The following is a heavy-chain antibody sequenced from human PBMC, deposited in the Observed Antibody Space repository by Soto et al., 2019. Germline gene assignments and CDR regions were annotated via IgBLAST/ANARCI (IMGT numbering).Heavy chain of an antibody. J-gene: IGHJ4*02. V-gene: IGHV4-59*08. CDR3: ARRSPLRGNSLIDY. CDR2: IYYSGST. Sequence: SETLSLTCTVSGGSISSYYWSWIRQPPGKGLEWIGYIYYSGSTNYNPSLKSRVTISVDTSKNQFSLKLSSVTAADTAVYYCARRSPLRGNSLIDYWGQGTLVTVSS. CDR1: GGSISSYY. D-gene: IGHD2-21*02.